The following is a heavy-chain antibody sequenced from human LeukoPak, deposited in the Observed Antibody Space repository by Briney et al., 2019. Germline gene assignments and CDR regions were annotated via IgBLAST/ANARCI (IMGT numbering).Heavy chain of an antibody. Sequence: GGTLRLSCAASGFTFSSYGMSWVRQAPGKGLEWVSAISGSGGSTYYADSVKGRFTISRDNSKNTLYLQMNSLRAEDTAVYYCAKDLRVAAKWFDYWGQGTLVTVSS. V-gene: IGHV3-23*01. CDR2: ISGSGGST. J-gene: IGHJ4*02. CDR3: AKDLRVAAKWFDY. D-gene: IGHD2-15*01. CDR1: GFTFSSYG.